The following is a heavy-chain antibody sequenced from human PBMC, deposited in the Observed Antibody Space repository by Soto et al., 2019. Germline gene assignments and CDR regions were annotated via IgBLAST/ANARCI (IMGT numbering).Heavy chain of an antibody. D-gene: IGHD6-13*01. V-gene: IGHV1-2*02. CDR3: ARLGIAAASTGGRGN. Sequence: ASVKVSCKASGYTFTGYYMHWVRQAPGQGLEWMGWISPNSGGTNYAQKFQGRVTMTRDTSISTAYMELSRLRSDGTAVYYCARLGIAAASTGGRGNWGQGTLVTVSS. J-gene: IGHJ4*02. CDR2: ISPNSGGT. CDR1: GYTFTGYY.